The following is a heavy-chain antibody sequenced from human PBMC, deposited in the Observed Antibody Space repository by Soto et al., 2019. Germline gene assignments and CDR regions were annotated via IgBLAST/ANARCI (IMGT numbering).Heavy chain of an antibody. Sequence: GSLRRSCAASGFTFSSYAMHWVRQAPGKGLEWVAVISYDGSNKYYADSVKGRFTISRDNSKNTLYLQMNSLRAEDTAVYYCARDLPYYDFWSGYVDYWGQGTLVTVSS. CDR2: ISYDGSNK. J-gene: IGHJ4*02. V-gene: IGHV3-30-3*01. CDR3: ARDLPYYDFWSGYVDY. CDR1: GFTFSSYA. D-gene: IGHD3-3*01.